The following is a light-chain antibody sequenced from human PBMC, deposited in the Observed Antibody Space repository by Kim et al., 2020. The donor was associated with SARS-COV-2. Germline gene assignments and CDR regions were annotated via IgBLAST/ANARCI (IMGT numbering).Light chain of an antibody. J-gene: IGKJ2*01. V-gene: IGKV1-17*03. CDR2: ASS. Sequence: ASVVDRVTITFRASQDINNYFSWFQYKPWKVPKRLSYASSSLQGGVPSRFCGSHAGTEFTLSSSGLQPEDFSTYYCLQHHTFPFTFGQGTKVDIK. CDR3: LQHHTFPFT. CDR1: QDINNY.